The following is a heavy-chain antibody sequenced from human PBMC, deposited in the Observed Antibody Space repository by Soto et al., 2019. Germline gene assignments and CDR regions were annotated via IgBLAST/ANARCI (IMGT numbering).Heavy chain of an antibody. D-gene: IGHD2-8*01. Sequence: SAKVSFKASCFTFINYGLNWVRQAPGQGLEWMGWVSANNGHTNYAQNLQGRVSMTTDTSTSTAYMELRGLRFDDTAVYYCARDIESVTAKHFFYYYAMDVWGQGTTVTVSS. J-gene: IGHJ6*02. CDR3: ARDIESVTAKHFFYYYAMDV. CDR1: CFTFINYG. CDR2: VSANNGHT. V-gene: IGHV1-18*01.